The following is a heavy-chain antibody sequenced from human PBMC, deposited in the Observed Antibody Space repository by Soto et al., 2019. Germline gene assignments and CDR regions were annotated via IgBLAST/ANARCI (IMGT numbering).Heavy chain of an antibody. CDR3: ARMDIVVVFVDY. J-gene: IGHJ4*02. Sequence: GGSLRLSCAASGFTFSSYAMSWVRQAPGKGLEWVSAISGSGGSTYYADSVKGRFTISRDNSKNTLYLQMNSLRAEDTAVYYCARMDIVVVFVDYWGQGTLVTVSS. D-gene: IGHD2-2*03. CDR2: ISGSGGST. V-gene: IGHV3-23*01. CDR1: GFTFSSYA.